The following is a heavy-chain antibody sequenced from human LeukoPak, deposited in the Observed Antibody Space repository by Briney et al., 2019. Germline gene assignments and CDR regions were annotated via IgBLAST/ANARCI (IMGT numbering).Heavy chain of an antibody. CDR3: ARHGSMSFTPLVY. D-gene: IGHD3-16*01. CDR2: IYPDDSDT. CDR1: GYTFTSYW. V-gene: IGHV5-51*01. J-gene: IGHJ4*02. Sequence: LQIXCKXSGYTFTSYWIGWVRQMPGRGLEWMGFIYPDDSDTKYSPSFQGQVIISADKSISTAYLEWSSLKASDTAIYYCARHGSMSFTPLVYWGQGTLVTVTS.